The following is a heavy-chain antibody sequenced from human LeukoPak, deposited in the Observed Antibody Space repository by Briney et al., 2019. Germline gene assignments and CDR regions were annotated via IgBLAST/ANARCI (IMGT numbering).Heavy chain of an antibody. Sequence: ASETLSLTCAVYGGSFSVYYWSWIRQPPGKGLEWIGEINHSGSTNYNPSLKSRVTISVDTSKNQFSLKLSSVTAADTAVYYCARGALYGSGSYRYWGQGTLVTVSS. J-gene: IGHJ4*02. D-gene: IGHD3-10*01. CDR2: INHSGST. CDR1: GGSFSVYY. CDR3: ARGALYGSGSYRY. V-gene: IGHV4-34*01.